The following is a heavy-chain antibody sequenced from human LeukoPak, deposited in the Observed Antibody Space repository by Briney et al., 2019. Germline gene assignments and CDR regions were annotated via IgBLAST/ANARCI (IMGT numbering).Heavy chain of an antibody. V-gene: IGHV3-23*01. CDR1: GFTFSSYA. CDR3: AKDGNWARFEN. D-gene: IGHD7-27*01. Sequence: GRSLRLSCAASGFTFSSYAMSWVRQAPGQGLEWVSAISGSGGSTYYADTVKGRFTISRDNSKNTLYLQMNSPRAEDTAAYYCAKDGNWARFENWGQGTLVTVSS. CDR2: ISGSGGST. J-gene: IGHJ4*02.